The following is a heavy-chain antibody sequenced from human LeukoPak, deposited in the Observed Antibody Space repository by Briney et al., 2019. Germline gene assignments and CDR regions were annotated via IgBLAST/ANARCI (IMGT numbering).Heavy chain of an antibody. Sequence: ASVKVSCKASGYTFTGYYMHWVRQAPGQGLEWMGWINPNSGGTNYAQKFQGRVTMTRDTSISTAYMELSRLRSDDTAVYYCARYTGVAGSNFDHWGPGTLVTVSS. CDR1: GYTFTGYY. CDR2: INPNSGGT. J-gene: IGHJ4*02. CDR3: ARYTGVAGSNFDH. V-gene: IGHV1-2*02. D-gene: IGHD6-19*01.